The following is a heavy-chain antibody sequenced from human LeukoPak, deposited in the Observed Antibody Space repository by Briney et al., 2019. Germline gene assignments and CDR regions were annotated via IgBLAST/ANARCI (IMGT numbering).Heavy chain of an antibody. CDR2: LYYNGRT. V-gene: IGHV4-59*08. Sequence: PSETLSLTCTVSGGSISSYYWSWIRQPPGKGLEWIGYLYYNGRTNYNPSLKSRVTISVDTSNNQFSLKLSSVTAADTAVYYCARQAPDYYYYGMDVWGQGTTVTVSS. CDR3: ARQAPDYYYYGMDV. CDR1: GGSISSYY. J-gene: IGHJ6*02.